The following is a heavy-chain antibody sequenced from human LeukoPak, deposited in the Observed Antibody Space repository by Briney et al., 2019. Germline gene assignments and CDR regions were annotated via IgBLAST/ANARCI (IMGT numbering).Heavy chain of an antibody. D-gene: IGHD3-10*01. CDR2: ISINGGST. Sequence: GGSLRLSCVASLFTFSSYAMHWVRQAPGKGLEYVSVISINGGSTYYADSVKGRFTISRDNSKNTLYLQMGSLRAEDMAVYYCARGGLLWFGELSGYWGQGTLVTVSS. J-gene: IGHJ4*02. CDR3: ARGGLLWFGELSGY. V-gene: IGHV3-64*02. CDR1: LFTFSSYA.